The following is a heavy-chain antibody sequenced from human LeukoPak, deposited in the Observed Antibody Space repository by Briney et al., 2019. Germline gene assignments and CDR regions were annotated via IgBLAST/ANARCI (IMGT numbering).Heavy chain of an antibody. J-gene: IGHJ4*02. CDR1: GLTFSSYG. CDR2: IRYDGSNK. D-gene: IGHD5-12*01. CDR3: AKVLYSGYDSLGY. V-gene: IGHV3-30*02. Sequence: GGSLRLSCAASGLTFSSYGMHWVRQAPGKGLEWVAFIRYDGSNKYYADSVKGRFTISRDNSKNTLYLQMNSLRAEDTAVYYCAKVLYSGYDSLGYWGQGTLVTVSS.